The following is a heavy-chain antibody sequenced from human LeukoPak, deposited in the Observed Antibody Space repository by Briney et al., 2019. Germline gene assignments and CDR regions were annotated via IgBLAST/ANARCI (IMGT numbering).Heavy chain of an antibody. CDR1: GFAFSSYN. Sequence: PGGSLRLSCAASGFAFSSYNMNWVRQARGKGLEWISYIGSSGSPTHYADSVRGRFTISRDNAKNSLYLQMNSLRDDDTALYYCARRPYSDTSGRLSDVWGEGTTVTVSS. CDR3: ARRPYSDTSGRLSDV. CDR2: IGSSGSPT. J-gene: IGHJ6*04. V-gene: IGHV3-48*02. D-gene: IGHD3-22*01.